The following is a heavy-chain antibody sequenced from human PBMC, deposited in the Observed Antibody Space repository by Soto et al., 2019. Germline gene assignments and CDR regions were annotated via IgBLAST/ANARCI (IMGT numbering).Heavy chain of an antibody. J-gene: IGHJ1*01. CDR2: ISETGSHT. V-gene: IGHV3-11*06. CDR3: AIFFHAAAAIRF. Sequence: APGKGLEWVALISETGSHTAYAESVKGRFTISRDNARPSVFLQMNSLRSDDTAVYFCAIFFHAAAAIRFWG. D-gene: IGHD3-3*01.